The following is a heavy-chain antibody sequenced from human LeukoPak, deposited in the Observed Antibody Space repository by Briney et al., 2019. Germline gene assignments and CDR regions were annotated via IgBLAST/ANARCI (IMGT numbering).Heavy chain of an antibody. CDR1: GFTFSRDW. CDR3: GRALGSYFDY. D-gene: IGHD1-26*01. CDR2: INSDGSST. Sequence: GGSLRLPCAASGFTFSRDWMHWVRQAPGKGLVWVSRINSDGSSTNYADSMKGRFTISRDNAKNTLYLQMNSLRAEDTAVYYCGRALGSYFDYWGQGTLVTVSS. V-gene: IGHV3-74*01. J-gene: IGHJ4*02.